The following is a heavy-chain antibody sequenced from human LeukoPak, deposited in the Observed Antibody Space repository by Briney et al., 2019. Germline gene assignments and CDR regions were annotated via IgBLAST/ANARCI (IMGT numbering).Heavy chain of an antibody. D-gene: IGHD1-26*01. V-gene: IGHV3-7*01. J-gene: IGHJ4*02. Sequence: EGSLRLSCAASGFRLSSYWMSWVRQAPGKGLEWVANIKYDGSGKYYVDSVKGRFTISRDDAKNSMYLEMNSLRAEDTAVYYCARDLFSGSYQEDFWGQGTLVTVSS. CDR3: ARDLFSGSYQEDF. CDR1: GFRLSSYW. CDR2: IKYDGSGK.